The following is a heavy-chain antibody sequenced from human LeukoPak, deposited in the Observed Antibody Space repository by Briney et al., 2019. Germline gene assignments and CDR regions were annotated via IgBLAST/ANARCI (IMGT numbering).Heavy chain of an antibody. D-gene: IGHD3-16*02. CDR2: IRSKANSYAT. J-gene: IGHJ6*03. Sequence: GGSLRLSCAASGFTFSGSAMHWVRQASGKGLEWVGRIRSKANSYATAYAASVKGRFTISRDDSKNTAYLQMNSLRAEDTAVYYCARVIAFRGYMDVWGKGTTVTVSS. CDR1: GFTFSGSA. CDR3: ARVIAFRGYMDV. V-gene: IGHV3-73*01.